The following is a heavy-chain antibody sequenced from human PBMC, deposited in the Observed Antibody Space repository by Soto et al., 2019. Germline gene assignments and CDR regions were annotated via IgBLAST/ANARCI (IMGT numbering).Heavy chain of an antibody. CDR3: AKERGLYDFWSGMDV. CDR2: ISYDGSNK. Sequence: GGSLRLSCAASGFTFSSYGIHWVRQAPGKGLEWVAVISYDGSNKYYADSVKGRFTISRDNSKNTLYLQMNSLRAEDTAVYYCAKERGLYDFWSGMDVWGQGTTVTV. V-gene: IGHV3-30*18. J-gene: IGHJ6*02. CDR1: GFTFSSYG. D-gene: IGHD3-3*01.